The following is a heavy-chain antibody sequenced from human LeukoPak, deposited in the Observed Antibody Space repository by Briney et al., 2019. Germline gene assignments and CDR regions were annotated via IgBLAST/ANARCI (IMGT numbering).Heavy chain of an antibody. CDR3: ARSVVLYYFDY. J-gene: IGHJ4*02. D-gene: IGHD2-2*01. CDR1: GDSMSNYY. Sequence: PSETLSLTCTVSGDSMSNYYWSWIRQPPGKGLEWIGYIYYSGSTSYNPSLKSRVTISEDTSKNQFSLKLSSVTAADTAGYYCARSVVLYYFDYWGQGTLVTVSS. CDR2: IYYSGST. V-gene: IGHV4-59*01.